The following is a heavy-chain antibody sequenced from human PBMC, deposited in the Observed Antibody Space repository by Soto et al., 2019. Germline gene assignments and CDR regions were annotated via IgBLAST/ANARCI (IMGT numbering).Heavy chain of an antibody. CDR2: IFSNDEK. Sequence: QVTLKESGPVLVKPTETLTLTCTVSGFSLSNARMGVSWIRQPPGKALEWLAHIFSNDEKSYSTSLKSRLTISKDTSKSQVVLTMTNLDPVDTATYYCARILFQSCVEPRKIDYWGQGTLVTVSS. D-gene: IGHD3-3*01. CDR1: GFSLSNARMG. CDR3: ARILFQSCVEPRKIDY. V-gene: IGHV2-26*01. J-gene: IGHJ4*02.